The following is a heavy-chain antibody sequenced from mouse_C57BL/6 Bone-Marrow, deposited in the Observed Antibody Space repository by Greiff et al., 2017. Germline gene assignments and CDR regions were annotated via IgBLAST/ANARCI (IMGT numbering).Heavy chain of an antibody. V-gene: IGHV8-12*01. D-gene: IGHD1-1*01. CDR3: ARSDFITTVEEFAY. CDR1: GFSLSTSGMG. Sequence: QVTLKVSGPGILQSSQTLSLTCSFSGFSLSTSGMGVSWIRQPSGKGLEWLAHIYWDDDKRYNPSLKSRLTISKDTSRNQVFLKITSVDTADTATYYCARSDFITTVEEFAYWGQGTLVTVSA. J-gene: IGHJ3*01. CDR2: IYWDDDK.